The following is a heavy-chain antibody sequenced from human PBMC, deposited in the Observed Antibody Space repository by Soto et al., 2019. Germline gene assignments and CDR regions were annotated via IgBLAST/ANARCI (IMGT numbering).Heavy chain of an antibody. V-gene: IGHV3-21*01. CDR3: ASAHTVDTAMVYYFDY. CDR2: ISSSSSYI. J-gene: IGHJ4*02. D-gene: IGHD5-18*01. Sequence: EVQLVESGGGLVKPGGSLRLSCAASGFTFSSYSMTWVRQAPGKGLEWVASISSSSSYIYYADSVKGRFTISRDNAKNSLYLQMNSLRAEDTAVYYCASAHTVDTAMVYYFDYWGQGTLVTVSS. CDR1: GFTFSSYS.